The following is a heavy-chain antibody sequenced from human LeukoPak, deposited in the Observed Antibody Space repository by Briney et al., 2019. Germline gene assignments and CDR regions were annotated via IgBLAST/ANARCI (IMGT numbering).Heavy chain of an antibody. CDR2: IYTSGST. CDR3: ASGIYPHYCYCMDV. V-gene: IGHV4-4*07. J-gene: IGHJ6*03. D-gene: IGHD1-26*01. Sequence: SETLSLTLTVPGGPISSYYWSRIRQPAAKGLEGVGRIYTSGSTNFNPSLKSRVTMSVDTSENQFSLKLRSVTAADAAVYYCASGIYPHYCYCMDVWGKGTTVTVSS. CDR1: GGPISSYY.